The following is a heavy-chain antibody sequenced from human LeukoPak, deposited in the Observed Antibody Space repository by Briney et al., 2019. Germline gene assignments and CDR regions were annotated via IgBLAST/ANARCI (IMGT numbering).Heavy chain of an antibody. CDR2: IWYDGSNR. V-gene: IGHV3-33*01. CDR3: ARDPLGVLSYFDY. Sequence: PGGSLRLSCAASGFIFRYYGMHWVRQAPGKGLEWVAVIWYDGSNRYYADSLKGRFTISRDNSKNTLYLLMNSLTADDTAVYYCARDPLGVLSYFDYWGQGTLVTVSS. CDR1: GFIFRYYG. D-gene: IGHD3-16*01. J-gene: IGHJ4*02.